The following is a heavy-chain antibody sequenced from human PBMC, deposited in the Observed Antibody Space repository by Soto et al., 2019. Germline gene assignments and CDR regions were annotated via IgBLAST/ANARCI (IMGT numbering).Heavy chain of an antibody. CDR1: GVSIRSYY. J-gene: IGHJ4*02. CDR2: ISHGGST. Sequence: QVHLQESGPGLVKPSETLSLTCGVSGVSIRSYYWSWIRQPPGKGLEWIGYISHGGSTDYKPSLQSRVTISRDTSKNQFALKLNSVTAADTAVYYCARWFGELLSFDYWGQGTLVTVSS. CDR3: ARWFGELLSFDY. V-gene: IGHV4-59*01. D-gene: IGHD3-10*01.